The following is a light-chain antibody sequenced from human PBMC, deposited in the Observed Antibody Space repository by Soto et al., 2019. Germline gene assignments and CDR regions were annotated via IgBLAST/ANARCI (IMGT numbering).Light chain of an antibody. CDR2: GAS. J-gene: IGKJ4*01. CDR3: LHQNSYLALS. Sequence: DIQMTQSPSSLSASVGDRVTITCRTSQSIRNDLGWYQQKPGKAPKRLMYGASALQSGVPSRFSGSVSGTEFHLTISSLQPEDFATYYCLHQNSYLALSFGGGTRVEIK. V-gene: IGKV1-17*01. CDR1: QSIRND.